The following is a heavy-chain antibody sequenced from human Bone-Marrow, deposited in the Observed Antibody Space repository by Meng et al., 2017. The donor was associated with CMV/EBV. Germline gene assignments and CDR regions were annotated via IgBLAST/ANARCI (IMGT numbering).Heavy chain of an antibody. CDR3: ARDGGRGSAGAFDI. CDR2: ITSDGSSI. V-gene: IGHV3-74*03. CDR1: GFTFSNYW. D-gene: IGHD1-26*01. Sequence: GESLKISCAASGFTFSNYWMHWVRQAPGKGLVWVSRITSDGSSITYADSVKGRFTSSRDNAKNTLYLQMNSLRAEDTAVYYCARDGGRGSAGAFDIWGPGKMVIVSS. J-gene: IGHJ3*02.